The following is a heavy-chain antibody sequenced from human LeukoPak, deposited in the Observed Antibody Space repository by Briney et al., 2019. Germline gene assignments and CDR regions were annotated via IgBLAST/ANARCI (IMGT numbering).Heavy chain of an antibody. J-gene: IGHJ6*02. CDR1: GFTFSSYS. CDR2: ISSSSSYI. D-gene: IGHD3-16*01. CDR3: ARDRDYLRGLYYYYGMDV. Sequence: GGSLRLSCAASGFTFSSYSMNWVRQAPGKGLEWVSSISSSSSYIYYADSVKGRFTISRDNAKNSLYLQMNSLRAEDTAVYYCARDRDYLRGLYYYYGMDVWGQGTTVTVSS. V-gene: IGHV3-21*01.